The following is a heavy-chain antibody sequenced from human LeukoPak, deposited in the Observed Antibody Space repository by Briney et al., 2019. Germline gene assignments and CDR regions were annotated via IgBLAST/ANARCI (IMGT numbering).Heavy chain of an antibody. CDR2: IYHSGST. V-gene: IGHV4-4*02. J-gene: IGHJ5*02. D-gene: IGHD2-15*01. CDR1: GGSISSSNW. CDR3: ARATIVVVVAATWPPGGGFDP. Sequence: SETLSLTCAVSGGSISSSNWWSWVRQPPGKGLEWIGEIYHSGSTNYNPSLKSRVTISVDTSKNQFSLKLSSVTAADTAVYYCARATIVVVVAATWPPGGGFDPWGQGTLVTVSS.